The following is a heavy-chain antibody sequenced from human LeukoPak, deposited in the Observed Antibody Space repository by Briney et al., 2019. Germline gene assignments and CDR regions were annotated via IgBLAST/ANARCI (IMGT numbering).Heavy chain of an antibody. V-gene: IGHV4-30-4*01. D-gene: IGHD4-17*01. CDR2: IYYSGST. Sequence: SETLSLSCTVSGGSISSGDYYWRWIRQPPGKGLEWIGYIYYSGSTYYNPSLKSRVTISVDTSKNQFSLKLRSVTAADTAVYYCAREKVTTYAFDIWGQGTMVTVSS. CDR3: AREKVTTYAFDI. CDR1: GGSISSGDYY. J-gene: IGHJ3*02.